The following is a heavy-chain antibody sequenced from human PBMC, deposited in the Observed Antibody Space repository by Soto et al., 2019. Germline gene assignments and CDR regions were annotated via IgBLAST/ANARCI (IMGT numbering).Heavy chain of an antibody. CDR3: ARALNAPWYSSSWHEWDDAFDI. CDR2: ISYDGSNK. J-gene: IGHJ3*02. D-gene: IGHD6-13*01. V-gene: IGHV3-30*03. CDR1: GFTFSSYG. Sequence: GGSLRLSCAASGFTFSSYGMHWVRQAPGKGLEWVAVISYDGSNKYYADSVKGRFTISRDNSKNTLYLQMNSLRAEDTAVYYCARALNAPWYSSSWHEWDDAFDIWGQGTMVTVSS.